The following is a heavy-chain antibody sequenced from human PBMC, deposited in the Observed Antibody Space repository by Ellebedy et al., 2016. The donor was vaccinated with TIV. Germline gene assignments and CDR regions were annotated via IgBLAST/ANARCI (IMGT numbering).Heavy chain of an antibody. CDR1: EFTFSSYW. V-gene: IGHV3-74*01. D-gene: IGHD5-18*01. Sequence: GESLKISCAASEFTFSSYWIHWVRQTPGKGLVWVSRISPDGRGTSYADSVKGRFTISRDNAKNTMYLKMNSLRAEDTAVYYCATGPYSYGWGYWGQGTLVTVSS. CDR2: ISPDGRGT. J-gene: IGHJ4*02. CDR3: ATGPYSYGWGY.